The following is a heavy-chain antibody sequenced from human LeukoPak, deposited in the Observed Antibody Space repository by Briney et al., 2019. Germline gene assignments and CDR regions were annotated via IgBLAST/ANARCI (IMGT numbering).Heavy chain of an antibody. V-gene: IGHV4-31*03. D-gene: IGHD5-18*01. Sequence: SETLSLTCTVSGGSISSGGYYWSWIRQHPGKGLEWIGYIYYSGSTYYNPSLKSRVTISVDTSKNQFSLKLSSVTAADTAVYYCARDRQLWMFDYWGQGTLVTVSS. CDR2: IYYSGST. CDR3: ARDRQLWMFDY. CDR1: GGSISSGGYY. J-gene: IGHJ4*02.